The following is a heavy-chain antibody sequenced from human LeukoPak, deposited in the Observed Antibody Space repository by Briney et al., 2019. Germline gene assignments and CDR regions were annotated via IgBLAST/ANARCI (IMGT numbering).Heavy chain of an antibody. J-gene: IGHJ5*02. CDR3: AREDSASGRGLGS. D-gene: IGHD3-10*01. Sequence: NASETLSLTCTVSGGSISSYFWTWIRQPAGKGLEWIGRISTTETTHYSPSLKNRVNMSVDTSKNQFSLKMTSVTAADTAIYYCAREDSASGRGLGSWGQGTLVTVSS. CDR2: ISTTETT. V-gene: IGHV4-4*07. CDR1: GGSISSYF.